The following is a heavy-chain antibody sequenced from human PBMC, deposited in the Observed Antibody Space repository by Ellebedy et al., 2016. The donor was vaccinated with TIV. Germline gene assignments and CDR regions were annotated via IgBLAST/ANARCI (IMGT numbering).Heavy chain of an antibody. D-gene: IGHD3-16*02. J-gene: IGHJ4*02. CDR2: ISSSSSYM. CDR3: ARGQYYDYVWGSYRSPNFDF. Sequence: GGSLRLXCAASGFSFSSYSMNWVRQAPGKGLEWVSSISSSSSYMYYADSLKGRFTISRDDAKKSLYLQINSLRAEDTAVYYCARGQYYDYVWGSYRSPNFDFWGQGTLVTVSS. CDR1: GFSFSSYS. V-gene: IGHV3-21*01.